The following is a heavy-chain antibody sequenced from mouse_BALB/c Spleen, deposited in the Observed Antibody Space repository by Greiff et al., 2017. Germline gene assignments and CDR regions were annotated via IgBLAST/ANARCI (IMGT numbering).Heavy chain of an antibody. J-gene: IGHJ4*01. CDR2: INPSNGRT. CDR3: ARQATVVGAMDY. Sequence: QVQLQQSGAELVKPGASVKLSCKASGYTFTSYWMHWVKQRPGQGLEWIGEINPSNGRTNYNEKFKSKATLTVDKSSSTAYMQLSSLTSEDSAVYYCARQATVVGAMDYWGQGTSVTVSS. CDR1: GYTFTSYW. V-gene: IGHV1S81*02. D-gene: IGHD1-1*01.